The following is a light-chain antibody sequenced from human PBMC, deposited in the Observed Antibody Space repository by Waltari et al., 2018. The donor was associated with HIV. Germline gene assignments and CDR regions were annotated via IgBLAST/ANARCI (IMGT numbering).Light chain of an antibody. CDR1: KLGQKY. CDR2: QDS. V-gene: IGLV3-1*01. CDR3: QAWDSNTVL. J-gene: IGLJ2*01. Sequence: SDELTQSPSVSVSPGQTATISCSGDKLGQKYVSWYQLKPGQSPVVVMYQDSRRPSGIPERFSGSNSGNTATLTVTGAQPVDEADYYCQAWDSNTVLLGGGTQLTVL.